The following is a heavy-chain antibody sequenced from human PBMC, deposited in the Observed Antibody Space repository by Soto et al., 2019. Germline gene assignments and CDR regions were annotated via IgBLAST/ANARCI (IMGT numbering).Heavy chain of an antibody. CDR1: GVCISSGYY. V-gene: IGHV4-38-2*01. J-gene: IGHJ6*02. CDR2: FYNSGST. CDR3: ARYTNDYQRRMDV. Sequence: SETLSLTGAVSGVCISSGYYWGWIRQPPGKGLEWIGNFYNSGSTYYSPPLKSRVTISLEMSKNQPYLKLFSVHDADTAVYYCARYTNDYQRRMDVWGQGNTV. D-gene: IGHD2-8*01.